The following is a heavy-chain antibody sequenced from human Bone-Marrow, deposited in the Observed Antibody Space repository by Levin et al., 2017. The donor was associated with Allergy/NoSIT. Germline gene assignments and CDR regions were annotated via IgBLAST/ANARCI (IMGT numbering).Heavy chain of an antibody. CDR1: GFTVSSNH. CDR3: AIYGSGNDYSAFDI. J-gene: IGHJ3*02. CDR2: IYSGGRG. D-gene: IGHD3-10*01. Sequence: GGSLRLTCAASGFTVSSNHMSWVRQAPGKGLEWVSLIYSGGRGYYADSVRGRFTISRDNSKNTLYLQLNSLRAEDTAVYYCAIYGSGNDYSAFDIWGQGTMVTVSS. V-gene: IGHV3-53*01.